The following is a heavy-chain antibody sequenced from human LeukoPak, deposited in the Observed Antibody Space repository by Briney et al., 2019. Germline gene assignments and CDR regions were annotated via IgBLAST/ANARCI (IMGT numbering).Heavy chain of an antibody. CDR2: ISGSGGST. V-gene: IGHV3-23*01. CDR3: AKARLAYCSTTSCYPADY. CDR1: GLSFGFYA. J-gene: IGHJ4*02. Sequence: GGSLRLSCAASGLSFGFYAMSWVRQAPGKGLEWVSSISGSGGSTYYADSVKGRFTISRDNSKNTLYLQMNSLRAEDTAVYYCAKARLAYCSTTSCYPADYWGQGALVTVSS. D-gene: IGHD2-2*01.